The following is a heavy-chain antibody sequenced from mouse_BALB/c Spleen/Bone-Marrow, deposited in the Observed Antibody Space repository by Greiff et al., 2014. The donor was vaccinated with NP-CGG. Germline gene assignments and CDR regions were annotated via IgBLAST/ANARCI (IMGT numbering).Heavy chain of an antibody. CDR1: GFSLTSYG. D-gene: IGHD2-4*01. J-gene: IGHJ3*01. CDR2: IWAGGST. Sequence: VQLVESGPGLVAPSQSLSITCTVSGFSLTSYGVHWVRQPPGKGLEWLGVIWAGGSTNYNSALMSRLSISKDNSKSQVFLKMNSLQTDDTAMCYCAREGSTMITTPFAYWGQGTLVTVSA. CDR3: AREGSTMITTPFAY. V-gene: IGHV2-9*02.